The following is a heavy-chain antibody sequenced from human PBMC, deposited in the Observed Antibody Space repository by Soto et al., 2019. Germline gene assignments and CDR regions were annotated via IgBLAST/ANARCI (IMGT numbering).Heavy chain of an antibody. CDR2: IVVGSGNT. CDR3: AAGPLFGVPYPSYFDY. V-gene: IGHV1-58*01. D-gene: IGHD3-3*01. Sequence: GASVKVSCKASGFTFTSSAGQWVRQARGQRLEWIGWIVVGSGNTNYAQKFQERVTITRDMSTSTAYMELSSLRSEDTAVYYCAAGPLFGVPYPSYFDYWGQGTLVTVSS. CDR1: GFTFTSSA. J-gene: IGHJ4*02.